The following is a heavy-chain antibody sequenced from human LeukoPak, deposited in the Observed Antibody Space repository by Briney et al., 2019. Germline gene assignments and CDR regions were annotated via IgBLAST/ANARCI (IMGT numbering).Heavy chain of an antibody. CDR1: GFTFTNHG. CDR3: AHGAMYQLDY. Sequence: PGGTLRLSCVASGFTFTNHGMSWVRQTPGKGLEWVSTISGSGYNTYYADSVKGRFTISGDNSRNTLFLQMNSLRAEDTAVYYCAHGAMYQLDYWGQGTLVTVSS. V-gene: IGHV3-23*01. D-gene: IGHD2-2*01. CDR2: ISGSGYNT. J-gene: IGHJ4*02.